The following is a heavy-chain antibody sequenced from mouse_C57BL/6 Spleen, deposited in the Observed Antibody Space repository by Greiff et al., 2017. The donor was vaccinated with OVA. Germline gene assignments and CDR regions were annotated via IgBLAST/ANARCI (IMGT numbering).Heavy chain of an antibody. CDR1: GFTFSSYA. CDR3: ARGHDGGAWFAY. J-gene: IGHJ3*01. V-gene: IGHV5-4*01. Sequence: EVQRVESGGGLVKPGGSLKLSCAASGFTFSSYAMSWVRQTPEKRLEWVATISDGGSYTYYPDNVKGRFTISRDNAKNNLYLQMSHLKSEDTAMYYCARGHDGGAWFAYWGQGTLVTVSA. D-gene: IGHD2-12*01. CDR2: ISDGGSYT.